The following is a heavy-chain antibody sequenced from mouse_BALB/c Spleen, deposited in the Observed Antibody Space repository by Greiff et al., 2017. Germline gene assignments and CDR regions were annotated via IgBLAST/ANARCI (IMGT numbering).Heavy chain of an antibody. CDR3: TTTGLFAY. D-gene: IGHD4-1*02. J-gene: IGHJ3*01. CDR2: IRLKSNNYAT. Sequence: EVQVVESGGGLVQPGGSMKLSCVASGFTFSNYWMNWVRQSPEKGLEWVAEIRLKSNNYATHYAESVKGRFTISRDDSKSSVYLQMNNLRAEDTSIYYFTTTGLFAYWGQGTLVTVSA. V-gene: IGHV6-6*02. CDR1: GFTFSNYW.